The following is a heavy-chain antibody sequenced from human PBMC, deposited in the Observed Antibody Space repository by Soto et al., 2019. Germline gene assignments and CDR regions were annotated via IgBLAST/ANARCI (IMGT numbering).Heavy chain of an antibody. Sequence: ASVKVSCKASGYTFTSYGISWVRQAPGQGLEWMGWISAYNGNTNYAQKLQGRVTMTTDTSTSTAYMELGSLGSDDTAVYYCARDPPGRPSNYDFWSGRSARPIRFDYWGQGTLVTVSS. CDR2: ISAYNGNT. V-gene: IGHV1-18*01. CDR1: GYTFTSYG. J-gene: IGHJ4*02. D-gene: IGHD3-3*01. CDR3: ARDPPGRPSNYDFWSGRSARPIRFDY.